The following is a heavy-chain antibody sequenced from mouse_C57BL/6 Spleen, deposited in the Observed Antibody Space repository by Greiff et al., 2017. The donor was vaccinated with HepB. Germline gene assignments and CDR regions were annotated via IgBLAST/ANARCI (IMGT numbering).Heavy chain of an antibody. Sequence: QVQLQQSGAELARPGASVKLSCKASGYTFTSYGISWVKQRTGQGLEWIGEIYPRSGNTYYNEKFKGKATLTADKSSSTAYMELRSLTSEDSAVYFCARREYYGSSYGYFDVWGTGTTVTVSS. J-gene: IGHJ1*03. CDR3: ARREYYGSSYGYFDV. V-gene: IGHV1-81*01. CDR2: IYPRSGNT. CDR1: GYTFTSYG. D-gene: IGHD1-1*01.